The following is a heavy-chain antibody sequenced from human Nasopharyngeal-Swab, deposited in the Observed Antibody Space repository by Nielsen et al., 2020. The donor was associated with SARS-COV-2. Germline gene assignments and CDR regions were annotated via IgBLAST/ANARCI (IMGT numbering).Heavy chain of an antibody. V-gene: IGHV4-39*07. CDR2: IYYSGNT. CDR1: GGSISSRSYY. Sequence: SETLSLTCTVSGGSISSRSYYWGWIRQPPGKGLEWIGSIYYSGNTYYNPSLKSRVTISVDTSKNQFSLKLSSVTAADTAVYYCARAKGEWLSTGAYYFDYWGQGTLVTVSS. CDR3: ARAKGEWLSTGAYYFDY. J-gene: IGHJ4*02. D-gene: IGHD6-19*01.